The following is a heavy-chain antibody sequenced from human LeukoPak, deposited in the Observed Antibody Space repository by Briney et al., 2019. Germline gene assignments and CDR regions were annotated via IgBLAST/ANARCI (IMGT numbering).Heavy chain of an antibody. Sequence: ASVKVSCKASGYTFTGYYMHWVRQAPGQGLEWMGRMNPNSGGTNYAQKFQGRVTMTRDTSISTAYMELSRLRSDDTAVYYCARFPITIFGVGTYYFDYWGQGTLVTVSS. CDR3: ARFPITIFGVGTYYFDY. J-gene: IGHJ4*02. V-gene: IGHV1-2*06. D-gene: IGHD3-3*01. CDR2: MNPNSGGT. CDR1: GYTFTGYY.